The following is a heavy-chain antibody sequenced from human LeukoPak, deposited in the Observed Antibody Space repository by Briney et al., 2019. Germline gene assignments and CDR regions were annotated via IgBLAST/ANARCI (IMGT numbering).Heavy chain of an antibody. CDR1: GGSISSGDYY. CDR3: ARVWLPDCSSTSCYREKVDAFDI. D-gene: IGHD2-2*01. CDR2: IYYSGST. J-gene: IGHJ3*02. Sequence: SEALSLTCTVSGGSISSGDYYWSWIRQPPGKGLEWIGYIYYSGSTYYNPSLKSRVTISVNRSKNQFSLKLSSVTAADTAVYYCARVWLPDCSSTSCYREKVDAFDIWGQGTMVTVSS. V-gene: IGHV4-30-4*01.